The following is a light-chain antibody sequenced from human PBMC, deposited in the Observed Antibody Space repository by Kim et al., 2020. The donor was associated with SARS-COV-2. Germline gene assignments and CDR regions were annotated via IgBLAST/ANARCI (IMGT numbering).Light chain of an antibody. V-gene: IGKV1-39*01. CDR1: QTITYY. CDR3: QQSYSTPYT. Sequence: SASVGARVTIPCRASQTITYYLNWYQHKPGKAPKLLIYAASSLQSGVPSRFSGSGSGTDFALTISSLQPEDFATYYCQQSYSTPYTFGQGTKLEI. CDR2: AAS. J-gene: IGKJ2*01.